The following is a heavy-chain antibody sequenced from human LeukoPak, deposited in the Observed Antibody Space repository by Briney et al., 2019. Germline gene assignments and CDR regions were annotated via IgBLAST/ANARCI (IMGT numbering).Heavy chain of an antibody. D-gene: IGHD5-18*01. V-gene: IGHV1-3*01. CDR2: INAGNGNT. J-gene: IGHJ4*02. CDR3: AREGFSRGYSYDD. Sequence: GASVKVSCKASGYTFTGYYMHWVRQAPGQRLEWMGWINAGNGNTKYSQKFQGRVTITRDTSASTAYMEVSSLRSEDTAVYYCAREGFSRGYSYDDWGQGTLVTVSS. CDR1: GYTFTGYY.